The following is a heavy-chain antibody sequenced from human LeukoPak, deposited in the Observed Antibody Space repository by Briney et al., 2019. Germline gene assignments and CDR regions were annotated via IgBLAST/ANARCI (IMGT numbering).Heavy chain of an antibody. J-gene: IGHJ4*02. Sequence: SVKVSCKASGGTFSSYAISWVRQAPGQGLEWMGRTIPILGIANYAQKFQGRVTITADKSTSTAYMELSSLRSEDTAVYYCARDAGGWELQPHFDYWGQGTLVTVSS. CDR2: TIPILGIA. CDR1: GGTFSSYA. V-gene: IGHV1-69*04. CDR3: ARDAGGWELQPHFDY. D-gene: IGHD1-26*01.